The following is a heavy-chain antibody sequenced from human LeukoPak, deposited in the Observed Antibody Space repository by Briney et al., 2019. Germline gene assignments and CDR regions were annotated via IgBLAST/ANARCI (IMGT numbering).Heavy chain of an antibody. J-gene: IGHJ4*02. D-gene: IGHD6-19*01. V-gene: IGHV4-59*08. Sequence: SETLSLTCTVSGGSISGYYWSWIRQPPGKGLEWIGYIYYSGSTNYNPSLKSRVTISVDTSKNQFSLKLSSVTAADTAVYYCARRPLYSSGWCDYWGQGTLVTVSS. CDR1: GGSISGYY. CDR2: IYYSGST. CDR3: ARRPLYSSGWCDY.